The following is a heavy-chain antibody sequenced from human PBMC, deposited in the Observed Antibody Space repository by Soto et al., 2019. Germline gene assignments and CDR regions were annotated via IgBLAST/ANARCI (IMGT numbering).Heavy chain of an antibody. J-gene: IGHJ4*02. CDR2: INAGNGNT. D-gene: IGHD3-16*02. CDR3: ARSWGSYRLLDY. CDR1: GYTFTSYA. V-gene: IGHV1-3*01. Sequence: VKVSCKASGYTFTSYAMHWVRQAPGQRLEWMGWINAGNGNTEYSQKFQGRVTITRDTSASTAYMELSSLRSEDTAAYYCARSWGSYRLLDYWGQGTLVTVSS.